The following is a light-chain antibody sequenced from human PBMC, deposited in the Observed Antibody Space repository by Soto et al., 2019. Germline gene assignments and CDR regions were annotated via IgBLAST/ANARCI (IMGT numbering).Light chain of an antibody. CDR3: QQYNNWPPYT. V-gene: IGKV3-15*01. CDR2: GAS. CDR1: QSVSGN. J-gene: IGKJ2*01. Sequence: EIVMTQSPATLCVSPGERATLSCRASQSVSGNLAWYQQKPGQAPRLLIYGASTRATGIPARFSGSGSGTEFTLTISSLQSEDFAVYYCQQYNNWPPYTFGQGTKLEIK.